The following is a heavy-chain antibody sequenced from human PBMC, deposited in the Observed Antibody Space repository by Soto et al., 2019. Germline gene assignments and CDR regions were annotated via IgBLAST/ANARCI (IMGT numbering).Heavy chain of an antibody. CDR1: GFMFRSYN. CDR2: VAAGGDNI. V-gene: IGHV3-21*05. CDR3: ACVLAMRGPGTMDV. J-gene: IGHJ6*03. D-gene: IGHD2-8*01. Sequence: GGSLRLSCAASGFMFRSYNMNWVRQTPGKGLEWIAFVAAGGDNIKYADSVRGRFTISRDNAKNSLYLQMDSLRVDDTAVYYCACVLAMRGPGTMDVRCKGPMGTLSS.